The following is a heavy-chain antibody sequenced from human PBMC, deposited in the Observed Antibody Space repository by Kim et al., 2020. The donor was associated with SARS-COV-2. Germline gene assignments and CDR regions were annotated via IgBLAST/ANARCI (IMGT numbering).Heavy chain of an antibody. CDR2: INHSGST. J-gene: IGHJ4*02. CDR1: GGSFSGYY. CDR3: ARVAPIRGSYRSFYYFDY. V-gene: IGHV4-34*01. Sequence: SETLSLTCAVYGGSFSGYYWSWIRQPPGKGLEWIGEINHSGSTNYNPSLKSRVTISVDTSKNQFSLKLSPVTAADTAVYYCARVAPIRGSYRSFYYFDYLGQGTLVTVSS. D-gene: IGHD3-16*02.